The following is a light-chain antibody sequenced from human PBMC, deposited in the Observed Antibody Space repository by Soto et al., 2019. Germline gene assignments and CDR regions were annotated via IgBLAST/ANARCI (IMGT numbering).Light chain of an antibody. CDR2: AAS. Sequence: GESVTITCRASQVISTSLAWYQVKPGKAPKLLIYAASTLESGVPSRFSATVSGTEFSLTITSLQPEDFATYYCQQLNGSPWTFGQGTKV. J-gene: IGKJ1*01. CDR1: QVISTS. CDR3: QQLNGSPWT. V-gene: IGKV1-9*01.